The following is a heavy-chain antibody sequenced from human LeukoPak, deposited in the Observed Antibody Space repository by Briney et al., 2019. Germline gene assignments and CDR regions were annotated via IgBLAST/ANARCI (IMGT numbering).Heavy chain of an antibody. V-gene: IGHV4-4*07. J-gene: IGHJ6*03. CDR3: AREGREFDSTGSRYFYYYMDV. CDR1: GFSISSYY. Sequence: SETLSLTCTVSGFSISSYYWSWIRQPAGKGLEWIGRFYTSESSNYNPSLKSRVTMSVDTSNNQFSLKLSSVTAADTAVYYCAREGREFDSTGSRYFYYYMDVWGKGTTVTVSS. D-gene: IGHD1-14*01. CDR2: FYTSESS.